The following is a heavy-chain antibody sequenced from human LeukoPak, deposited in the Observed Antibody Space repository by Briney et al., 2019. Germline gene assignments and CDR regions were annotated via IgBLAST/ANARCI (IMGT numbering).Heavy chain of an antibody. J-gene: IGHJ4*02. V-gene: IGHV1-8*01. CDR2: MNPNSGNT. CDR1: GYTFTSYD. CDR3: ARREYGSGSYHLVY. Sequence: ASVKVSCKASGYTFTSYDINWVRQAPGQGLEWMGWMNPNSGNTGYAQKFQGRVTMTTNTSISTAYMELSSLTSEDTAVYYCARREYGSGSYHLVYWGQGTLVTVSS. D-gene: IGHD3-10*01.